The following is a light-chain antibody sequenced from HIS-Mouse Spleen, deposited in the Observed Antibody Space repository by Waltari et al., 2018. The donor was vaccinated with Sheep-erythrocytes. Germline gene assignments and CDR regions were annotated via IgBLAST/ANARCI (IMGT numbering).Light chain of an antibody. Sequence: AIRMTQSPSSFSASTGDRVTITCRANQGISSYLAWYQQKPRKAPKILIYAASTLQSGVPSRFSGSGSGTDFTLTISCLQSEDFATYYCQQYYSYPPTFGQGTKVEIK. CDR1: QGISSY. V-gene: IGKV1-8*01. CDR2: AAS. J-gene: IGKJ1*01. CDR3: QQYYSYPPT.